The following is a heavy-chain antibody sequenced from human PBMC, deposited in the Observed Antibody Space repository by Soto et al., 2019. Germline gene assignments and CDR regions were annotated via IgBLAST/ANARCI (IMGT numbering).Heavy chain of an antibody. CDR2: IYYSGST. CDR3: ARVPYYYDSSSMDA. CDR1: GGSISSGDYY. J-gene: IGHJ6*02. Sequence: SETLSLTCTVSGGSISSGDYYWSWIRQPPGKGLKWIGYIYYSGSTYYNPSLKSRVTISVDTSKNQFSLKLSSVTAADTAVYYCARVPYYYDSSSMDAWGQGTTVTVSS. D-gene: IGHD3-22*01. V-gene: IGHV4-30-4*01.